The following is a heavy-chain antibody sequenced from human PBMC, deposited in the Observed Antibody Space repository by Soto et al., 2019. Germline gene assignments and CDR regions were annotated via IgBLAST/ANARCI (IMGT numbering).Heavy chain of an antibody. CDR1: GFTFSSYW. CDR2: IREDGNEK. Sequence: EVLLVESGGALVQPGGSLRLSCVGSGFTFSSYWMTWVRQAPGKGLEWVANIREDGNEKFYVDSVRGRFTISRDNAQNSLFRQLNSLRAEDTAVYYCARQRDGYWGQGTLVTVSS. J-gene: IGHJ4*02. V-gene: IGHV3-7*05. CDR3: ARQRDGY.